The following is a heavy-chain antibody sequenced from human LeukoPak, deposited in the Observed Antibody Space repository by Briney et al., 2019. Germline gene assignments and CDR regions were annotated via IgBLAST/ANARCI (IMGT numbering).Heavy chain of an antibody. Sequence: PGGSLRLSCEASGFTFSSYEMNWVRQAPGKGLEWVSYISNIDTTIYYADSVKGRFTISRDNAKNSLYLQMNSLRAEDTALYYCARDSVAGLRLDYWGQGTLVTVSS. D-gene: IGHD6-19*01. CDR2: ISNIDTTI. J-gene: IGHJ4*02. V-gene: IGHV3-48*03. CDR3: ARDSVAGLRLDY. CDR1: GFTFSSYE.